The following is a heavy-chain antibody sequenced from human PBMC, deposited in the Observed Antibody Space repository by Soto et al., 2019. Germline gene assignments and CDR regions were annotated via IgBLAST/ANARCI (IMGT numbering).Heavy chain of an antibody. D-gene: IGHD7-27*01. Sequence: QVQLVQSGTEVKKPGSSVKVSCQASGDNFNNYAINWVRQAPGQGLEWMGGLVPIFLTANYAQNFQGRVTITEDRSTSTAYMELSSLISEDTAVYYCTRGLGYSASWGQGTLVTVSS. CDR1: GDNFNNYA. CDR3: TRGLGYSAS. CDR2: LVPIFLTA. J-gene: IGHJ4*02. V-gene: IGHV1-69*06.